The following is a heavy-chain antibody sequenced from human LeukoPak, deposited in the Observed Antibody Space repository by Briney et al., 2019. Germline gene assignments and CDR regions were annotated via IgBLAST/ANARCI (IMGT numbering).Heavy chain of an antibody. CDR2: LSYDGSNN. CDR3: ARDQYDTWSRRGNFDS. CDR1: GFTFSSFA. Sequence: GGSLRLSCAASGFTFSSFAMHWVRQAPGKGLEWVAILSYDGSNNYYADSVKGRFSISRDNSKNTLFLQMNSLRAEDTAVFYCARDQYDTWSRRGNFDSWGQGTLVIVSS. V-gene: IGHV3-30-3*01. D-gene: IGHD3/OR15-3a*01. J-gene: IGHJ4*02.